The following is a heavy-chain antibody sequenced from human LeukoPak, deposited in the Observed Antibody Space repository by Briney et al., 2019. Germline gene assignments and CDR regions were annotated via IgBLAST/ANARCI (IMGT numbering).Heavy chain of an antibody. Sequence: GASVKVSCKASGYTFTGYYIHWVRQAPGQGLEWMGWINANSGATKYAQMFQGRVTMTRDTSISTAYMELSRLRSDDTAVYYCARDLDNSGWYQGWLDPWGQGTLVTVSS. D-gene: IGHD6-19*01. CDR3: ARDLDNSGWYQGWLDP. V-gene: IGHV1-2*02. CDR1: GYTFTGYY. CDR2: INANSGAT. J-gene: IGHJ5*02.